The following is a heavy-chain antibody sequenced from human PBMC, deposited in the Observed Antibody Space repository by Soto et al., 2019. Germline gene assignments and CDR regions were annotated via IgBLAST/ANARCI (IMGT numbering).Heavy chain of an antibody. CDR1: GFTFSSYG. D-gene: IGHD3-22*01. CDR2: IWYDGSNK. V-gene: IGHV3-33*01. CDR3: ARDKGRWYYDSSGYFDY. J-gene: IGHJ4*02. Sequence: LSCAASGFTFSSYGMHWVRQAPGKGLEWVAVIWYDGSNKYYADSVKGRFTISRDNSKNTLYLQMNSLRAEDTAVYYCARDKGRWYYDSSGYFDYWGQGTLVTVSS.